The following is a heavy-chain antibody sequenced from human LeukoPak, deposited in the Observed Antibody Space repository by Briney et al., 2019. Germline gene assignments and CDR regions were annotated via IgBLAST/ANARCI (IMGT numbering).Heavy chain of an antibody. CDR3: ARDFLHVYYYDSTGYVRGAFDI. V-gene: IGHV1-2*02. CDR2: INPNSGVT. Sequence: ASVKVSCKASGYTFTGYYMYWVRQAPGQGLKWMGWINPNSGVTNYAQKFQGRVTMTRVTSINTAYMELSRLRSDDTAVYYCARDFLHVYYYDSTGYVRGAFDIWGQGTMVTVSS. J-gene: IGHJ3*02. CDR1: GYTFTGYY. D-gene: IGHD3-22*01.